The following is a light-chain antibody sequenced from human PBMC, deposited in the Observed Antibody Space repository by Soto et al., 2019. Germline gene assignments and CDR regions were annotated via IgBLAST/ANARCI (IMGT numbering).Light chain of an antibody. Sequence: QSALTQPPSASGSPGQSVTISCTGTSSDVRDYNYVSWYQQHPGKAPKLMIYEVSKRPSGVPDRFSGSKSGNTASLTVSGLQAEDEADYYCSSYAGSNNFVFGGGTK. CDR3: SSYAGSNNFV. CDR1: SSDVRDYNY. J-gene: IGLJ2*01. CDR2: EVS. V-gene: IGLV2-8*01.